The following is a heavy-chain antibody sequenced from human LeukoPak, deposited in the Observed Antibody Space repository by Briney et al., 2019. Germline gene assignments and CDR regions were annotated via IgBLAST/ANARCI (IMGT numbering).Heavy chain of an antibody. CDR1: GFTFSSYE. CDR3: ARARGFDW. Sequence: GGSLRLSCVTSGFTFSSYEMNWVRQAPGKGLEWVSHISGSGGTIYYADSVKGRFTISRDNAKNSLFLQMNSLRDEDTAVYYCARARGFDWWGQGTLVTVSS. J-gene: IGHJ4*02. CDR2: ISGSGGTI. V-gene: IGHV3-48*03.